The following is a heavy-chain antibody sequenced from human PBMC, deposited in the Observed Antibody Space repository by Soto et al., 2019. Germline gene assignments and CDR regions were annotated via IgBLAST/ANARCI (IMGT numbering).Heavy chain of an antibody. CDR3: ANTRSPAPPDYGDYGGYYYMDV. CDR2: ISGSGGST. CDR1: GFTFSSYA. Sequence: GGSLRLSCAASGFTFSSYAMSWVRQAPGKGLEWVAAISGSGGSTYYGDSVKGRFTISRDNSKNTLYLQMNSLRAEDTAVYYCANTRSPAPPDYGDYGGYYYMDVWGKGTTVTVSS. D-gene: IGHD4-17*01. V-gene: IGHV3-23*01. J-gene: IGHJ6*03.